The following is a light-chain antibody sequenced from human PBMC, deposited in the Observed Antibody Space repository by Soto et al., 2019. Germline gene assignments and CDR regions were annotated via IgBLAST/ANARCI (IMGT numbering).Light chain of an antibody. Sequence: DIVLTQSPCTLSLSPGERSTLSCRASQSVSSSYLAWYQQKNGQAPRIXIYGASSRATGIPDRFSGSAYGTDFNLTISRLETEDSAVYYCQQYGSSPKTFGQGTKVDIK. CDR2: GAS. V-gene: IGKV3-20*01. J-gene: IGKJ1*01. CDR1: QSVSSSY. CDR3: QQYGSSPKT.